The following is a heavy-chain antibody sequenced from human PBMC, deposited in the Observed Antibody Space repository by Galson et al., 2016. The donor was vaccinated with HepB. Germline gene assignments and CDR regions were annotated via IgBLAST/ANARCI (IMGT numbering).Heavy chain of an antibody. Sequence: SETLSLTCAVYGGSFSPYYWSWIRQPPGKGLEWMGEINHSGSTKYKPSLKSRVPISVDTSKNQFSLKLTSVTAADTAVYYCANYSPKDYYDSSGYYYLIDAFDIWGQGTMVTVSS. CDR1: GGSFSPYY. CDR3: ANYSPKDYYDSSGYYYLIDAFDI. J-gene: IGHJ3*02. CDR2: INHSGST. V-gene: IGHV4-34*01. D-gene: IGHD3-22*01.